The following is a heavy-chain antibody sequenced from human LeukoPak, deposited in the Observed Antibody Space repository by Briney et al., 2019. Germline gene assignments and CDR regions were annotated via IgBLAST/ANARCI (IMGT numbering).Heavy chain of an antibody. CDR1: GYTFTSYY. J-gene: IGHJ6*03. Sequence: GASVKVSCTASGYTFTSYYMHWVRQAPGQGLEWMGWINPNSGGTNYAQKFQGRVTMTRDTSISTAYMELSRLRSDDTAVYYCARVGQLERRNYYYYYMDVWGKGTTVTISS. CDR2: INPNSGGT. D-gene: IGHD1-1*01. V-gene: IGHV1-2*02. CDR3: ARVGQLERRNYYYYYMDV.